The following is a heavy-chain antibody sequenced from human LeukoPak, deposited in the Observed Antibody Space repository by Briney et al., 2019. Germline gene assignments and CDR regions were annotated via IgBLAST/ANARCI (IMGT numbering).Heavy chain of an antibody. Sequence: SETLSLTCTVSGGSISSYYWSWIRQPAGKGLEWIGRTYTSGSTNYNPSLKSRVTMSVDTSKNQFSLKLSSVTAADTAVYYCAGTIVVVPAAIRSDAFDIWGQGTMVTVSS. CDR2: TYTSGST. CDR1: GGSISSYY. CDR3: AGTIVVVPAAIRSDAFDI. J-gene: IGHJ3*02. D-gene: IGHD2-2*02. V-gene: IGHV4-4*07.